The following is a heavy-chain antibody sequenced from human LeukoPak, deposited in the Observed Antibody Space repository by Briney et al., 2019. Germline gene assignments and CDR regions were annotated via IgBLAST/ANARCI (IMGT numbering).Heavy chain of an antibody. V-gene: IGHV3-21*01. D-gene: IGHD3-10*01. Sequence: PGGSLRLSCAASGFTFSSYSMNWVRQAPGKGLEWVSSISSSSSYIYYADSVKGRFTISRDNAKDSLYLQMNSLRAEDTAVYYCARPGSGSGSFYYYGMGVWGQGTTVTVSS. CDR3: ARPGSGSGSFYYYGMGV. J-gene: IGHJ6*02. CDR1: GFTFSSYS. CDR2: ISSSSSYI.